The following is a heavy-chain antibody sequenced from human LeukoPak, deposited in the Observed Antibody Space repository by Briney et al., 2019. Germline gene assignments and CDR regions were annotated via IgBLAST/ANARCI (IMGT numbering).Heavy chain of an antibody. J-gene: IGHJ4*02. CDR2: IIPIFGTA. CDR1: GGTFSSYA. D-gene: IGHD3-22*01. V-gene: IGHV1-69*05. CDR3: ARDPGGYYYDSSGYLDY. Sequence: SVKVSCKASGGTFSSYAISWVRQAPGQGFEWMGGIIPIFGTANYAQKFQGRVTITTDESTSTAYMELSSLRSEDTAVYYCARDPGGYYYDSSGYLDYWGQGTLVTVSS.